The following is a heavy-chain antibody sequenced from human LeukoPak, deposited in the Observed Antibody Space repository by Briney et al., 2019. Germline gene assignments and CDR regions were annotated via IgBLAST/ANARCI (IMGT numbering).Heavy chain of an antibody. Sequence: GRSLRVSCAASGFTFSSFAMSWVRQAPGKGLEWDSGISHGGDHIYYADSVKGRFTISRDNSAHTMYLQMNSLRPDDTAVYHCAKEMKSGGWPIDYWGQGGLVTVSS. CDR2: ISHGGDHI. CDR3: AKEMKSGGWPIDY. CDR1: GFTFSSFA. J-gene: IGHJ4*02. V-gene: IGHV3-23*01. D-gene: IGHD2-15*01.